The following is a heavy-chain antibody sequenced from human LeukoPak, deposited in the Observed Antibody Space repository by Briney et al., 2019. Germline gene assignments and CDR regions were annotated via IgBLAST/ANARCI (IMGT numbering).Heavy chain of an antibody. J-gene: IGHJ4*02. V-gene: IGHV3-53*01. CDR2: IYSDGST. CDR3: ARVRYYGSGTYFFDY. CDR1: GFTVSSNY. D-gene: IGHD3-10*01. Sequence: GGSLRLSCAASGFTVSSNYMSWVRQAPGKGLEWVSVIYSDGSTYYMDSVKGRFTISSDNSKNKLYLQMNSLRAEDTAVYFRARVRYYGSGTYFFDYWGQGTLVTVSS.